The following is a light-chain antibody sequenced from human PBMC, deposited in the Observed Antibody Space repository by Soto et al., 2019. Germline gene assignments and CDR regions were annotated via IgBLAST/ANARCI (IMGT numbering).Light chain of an antibody. CDR1: QILVYSDGNNY. CDR2: KIS. Sequence: VMTQSPLSLPVTLVQPSSISFISSQILVYSDGNNYLTWFQQRPGQSPRRLIYKISDRDSGVPDRFSGSGSATDFTLKISRVEAEDVGVYYCMQGTHWPLTFGQGTRLEIK. V-gene: IGKV2-30*01. J-gene: IGKJ5*01. CDR3: MQGTHWPLT.